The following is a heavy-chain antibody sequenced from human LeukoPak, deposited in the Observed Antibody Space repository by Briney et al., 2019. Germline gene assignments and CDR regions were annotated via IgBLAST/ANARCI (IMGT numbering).Heavy chain of an antibody. CDR1: GGSISSGGYS. D-gene: IGHD2-15*01. Sequence: SETLSLTCAVSGGSISSGGYSWSWIRQPPGKGLEWIGYIYHSGSTYYNPSLKSRVTISVDRSKNQFSLKLSSVTAADTAVYYCARTALGYCSGGSCYSYFDYWSQGTLVTVSS. J-gene: IGHJ4*02. CDR2: IYHSGST. CDR3: ARTALGYCSGGSCYSYFDY. V-gene: IGHV4-30-2*01.